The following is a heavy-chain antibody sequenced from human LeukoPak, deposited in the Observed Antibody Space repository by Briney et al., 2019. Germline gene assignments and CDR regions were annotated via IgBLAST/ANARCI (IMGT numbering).Heavy chain of an antibody. D-gene: IGHD6-19*01. J-gene: IGHJ5*01. CDR1: SSSSYY. CDR3: AKKVGYSSGWFEY. CDR2: ISGSGGST. V-gene: IGHV3-23*01. Sequence: SSSSYYWGWVRQAPGKGLEWVSAISGSGGSTYYADSVKGRFTISRDNSKNTLYLQMNSLRAEDTAVYYCAKKVGYSSGWFEYWGQGTLVTVSS.